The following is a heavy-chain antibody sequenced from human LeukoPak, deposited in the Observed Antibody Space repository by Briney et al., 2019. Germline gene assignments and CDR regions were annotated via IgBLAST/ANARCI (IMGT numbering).Heavy chain of an antibody. D-gene: IGHD6-19*01. Sequence: AGSLRLSCAASGFTFSSYAMSWVRQAPGKGLDWVSAISGSGGSTYYADSVKGRFTISRDNSKNTLYLQMNSLRAEDTAVYYCAKVGYSSGWYDFDYWGQGTLVTVSS. J-gene: IGHJ4*02. CDR2: ISGSGGST. CDR1: GFTFSSYA. CDR3: AKVGYSSGWYDFDY. V-gene: IGHV3-23*01.